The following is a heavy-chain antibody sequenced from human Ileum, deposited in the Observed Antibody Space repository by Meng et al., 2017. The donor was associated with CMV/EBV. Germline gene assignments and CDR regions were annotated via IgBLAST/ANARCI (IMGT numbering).Heavy chain of an antibody. CDR1: DYSISSAYY. CDR2: ISHSGRT. CDR3: ARDQSGSYYDH. V-gene: IGHV4-38-2*02. J-gene: IGHJ5*02. D-gene: IGHD1-26*01. Sequence: SETLSLTCTVSDYSISSAYYWGWIRQPPGKGLEWIGSISHSGRTYYKPSLQSRVTISVDTSKNQFSLKVTSVTAADTAMYYCARDQSGSYYDHWGHGKLVTGAS.